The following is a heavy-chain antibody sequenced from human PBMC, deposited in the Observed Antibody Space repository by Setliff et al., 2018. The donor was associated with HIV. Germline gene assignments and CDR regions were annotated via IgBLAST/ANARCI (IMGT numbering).Heavy chain of an antibody. D-gene: IGHD2-21*01. V-gene: IGHV4-4*07. Sequence: KPSETLSLTCSVSGGSMSSYYWSWIRQTASKGLEWIGRIYSSGSIIYNPSLRSRVTMSVDTSKNQFSLKLSSVTAADTAVYYCARVFPPTRGAPFGIPPGAFDIGGQGTMVTVSS. CDR2: IYSSGSI. CDR3: ARVFPPTRGAPFGIPPGAFDI. CDR1: GGSMSSYY. J-gene: IGHJ3*02.